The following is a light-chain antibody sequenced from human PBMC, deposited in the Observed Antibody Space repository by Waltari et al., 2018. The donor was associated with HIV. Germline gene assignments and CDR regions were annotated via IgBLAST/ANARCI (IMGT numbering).Light chain of an antibody. CDR3: YSTNIRGNHRL. J-gene: IGLJ2*01. CDR2: EDT. V-gene: IGLV3-10*01. CDR1: ALPKEY. Sequence: SYELTQAPSVSVSPGQTARITCSGDALPKEYAYWYQQKSVQAPVLVIYEDTKRPSGIPDRFSGSSSGTMATLTISGAQVEDEADYYCYSTNIRGNHRLFGGGTKLTVL.